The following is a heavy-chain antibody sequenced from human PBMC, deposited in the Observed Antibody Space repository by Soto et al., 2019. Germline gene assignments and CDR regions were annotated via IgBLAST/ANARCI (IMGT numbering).Heavy chain of an antibody. J-gene: IGHJ4*02. Sequence: SGPTLVNPTQTLTLTCTFSGFSLSTSGVGVGWIRQPPGKALEWLALIYWDDDKRYSPSLKSRFTITKDTPKNQVVLTMTNMDPVDTATYYCARRRAYCGGDCYSYFDYWGQGTLVTVSS. CDR3: ARRRAYCGGDCYSYFDY. CDR1: GFSLSTSGVG. CDR2: IYWDDDK. D-gene: IGHD2-21*02. V-gene: IGHV2-5*02.